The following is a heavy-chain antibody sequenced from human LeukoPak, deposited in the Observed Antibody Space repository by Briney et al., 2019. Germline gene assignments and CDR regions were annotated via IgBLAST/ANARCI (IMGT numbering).Heavy chain of an antibody. J-gene: IGHJ4*02. D-gene: IGHD1-1*01. Sequence: PGGSLRLSCAASGFTFSSYAMNWVRQAPGKGLEWISSISGSGDNTYYADSVKGRFTISRDNSKNTLYLHMNSLRDEDTAVYHCSTPPPGTSFDYWDQGTLVTVYS. CDR1: GFTFSSYA. CDR2: ISGSGDNT. V-gene: IGHV3-23*01. CDR3: STPPPGTSFDY.